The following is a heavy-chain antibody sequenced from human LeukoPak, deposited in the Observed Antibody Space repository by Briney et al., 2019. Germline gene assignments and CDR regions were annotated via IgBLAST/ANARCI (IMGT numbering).Heavy chain of an antibody. J-gene: IGHJ5*02. CDR1: GYSFTTYA. D-gene: IGHD2-2*01. V-gene: IGHV7-4-1*02. CDR3: ARDQVTAAFLRFGP. Sequence: ASVKVSCKASGYSFTTYAMNWVRQAPGQGLEWMGWINTNTGTPSYAQGFTGRFVFSLDTSVSTAYLQISNLKTEDTAVYYCARDQVTAAFLRFGPWGQGTLVTVSS. CDR2: INTNTGTP.